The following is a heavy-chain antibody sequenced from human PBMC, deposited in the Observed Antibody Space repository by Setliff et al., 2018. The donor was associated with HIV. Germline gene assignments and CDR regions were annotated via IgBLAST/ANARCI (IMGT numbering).Heavy chain of an antibody. CDR2: IYYSGST. CDR3: ARHHPRPYYYDSSCYMGV. CDR1: GGSITSYY. Sequence: SETLSLTCTVSGGSITSYYWSWIRQPPGKGLEWIGYIYYSGSTNYNPSLKSRVTILVDTSSYQFSLKLSSVTAADTAVYYCARHHPRPYYYDSSCYMGVWGKGTTVTVSS. D-gene: IGHD3-22*01. V-gene: IGHV4-59*08. J-gene: IGHJ6*04.